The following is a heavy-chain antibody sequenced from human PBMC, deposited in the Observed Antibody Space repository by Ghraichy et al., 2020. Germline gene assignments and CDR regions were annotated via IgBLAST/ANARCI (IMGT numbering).Heavy chain of an antibody. CDR1: GDSVSGNGAA. CDR3: KIGQPDYYAMDV. CDR2: TSFRSRWIN. J-gene: IGHJ6*02. Sequence: SQTLSLTCAISGDSVSGNGAAWNWIRHSPSRGIEWLGRTSFRSRWINEYAVSMTRRVSIYPDTSKNQFSLQLTSVTPQDTAVYYCKIGQPDYYAMDVLGQ. V-gene: IGHV6-1*01. D-gene: IGHD5-12*01.